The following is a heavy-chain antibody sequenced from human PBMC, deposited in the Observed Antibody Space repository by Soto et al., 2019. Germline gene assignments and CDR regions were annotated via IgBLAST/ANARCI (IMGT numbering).Heavy chain of an antibody. V-gene: IGHV4-31*03. CDR1: DGCISSGGYY. CDR2: IYYSGST. Sequence: SVTCSVADGCISSGGYYCSRISQHPGKGLEWIGYIYYSGSTYYNPSLKSRVTISVDTSKNQFSLKLSSVTAADTAVYYCAALWFGELLGPSDYYGMDVWGQRTTVTVSS. D-gene: IGHD3-10*01. CDR3: AALWFGELLGPSDYYGMDV. J-gene: IGHJ6*02.